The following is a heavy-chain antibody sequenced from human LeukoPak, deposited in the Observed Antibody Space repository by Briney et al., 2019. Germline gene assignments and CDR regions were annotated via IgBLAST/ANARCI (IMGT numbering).Heavy chain of an antibody. J-gene: IGHJ4*02. CDR2: ISGSGGST. CDR3: AKDGIGYSRGFDY. Sequence: GGSLRLSCAASGFTISSNYVSWVRQAPGKGLEWVSAISGSGGSTYYADSVKGRFTISRDNSKNTLYLQMNSLRAEDTAVYYCAKDGIGYSRGFDYWGQGTLVTVSS. CDR1: GFTISSNY. D-gene: IGHD2-15*01. V-gene: IGHV3-23*01.